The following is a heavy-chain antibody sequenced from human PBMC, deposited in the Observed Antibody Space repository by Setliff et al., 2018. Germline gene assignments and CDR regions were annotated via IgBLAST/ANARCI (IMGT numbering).Heavy chain of an antibody. CDR1: GDSISSGSYY. CDR3: ARLPGYCNGGNCYGYYTFDI. J-gene: IGHJ3*02. Sequence: SETLSLTCSVSGDSISSGSYYWGWIRQPPGKGLEWIGSINYGGITYYSPSLKSRVIVSVDTSKNQFSLKLSSVTAADTAVYYCARLPGYCNGGNCYGYYTFDIWGQGTMVT. D-gene: IGHD2-15*01. CDR2: INYGGIT. V-gene: IGHV4-39*01.